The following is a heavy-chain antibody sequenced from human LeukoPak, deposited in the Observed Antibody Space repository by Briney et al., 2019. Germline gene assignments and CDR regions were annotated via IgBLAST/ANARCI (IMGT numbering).Heavy chain of an antibody. CDR3: ARDLTRGYSYGYYVY. V-gene: IGHV3-74*01. D-gene: IGHD5-18*01. CDR2: INSDGSST. CDR1: GFTFSGYW. J-gene: IGHJ4*02. Sequence: GGSLRLSCAASGFTFSGYWMHWVRQAPGKGLVWVSRINSDGSSTSYADSVKGRFTISRDNAKNTLYLQMNSLRAEDTAVYYCARDLTRGYSYGYYVYWGQGTLVTVSS.